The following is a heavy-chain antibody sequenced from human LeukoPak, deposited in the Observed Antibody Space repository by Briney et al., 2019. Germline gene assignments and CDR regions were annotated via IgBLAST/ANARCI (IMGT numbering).Heavy chain of an antibody. CDR3: AGADTVGAVPHRDLDY. Sequence: GGSLRLSCAASGFTFSDHYMDWVRQAPGKGLEWVAVIWYDGNNKYYADSVKGRFTISRDNSKNTLYLQMDSLRAEDTAVYYCAGADTVGAVPHRDLDYWGQGTLVTGSS. D-gene: IGHD1-26*01. J-gene: IGHJ4*02. CDR2: IWYDGNNK. CDR1: GFTFSDHY. V-gene: IGHV3-33*08.